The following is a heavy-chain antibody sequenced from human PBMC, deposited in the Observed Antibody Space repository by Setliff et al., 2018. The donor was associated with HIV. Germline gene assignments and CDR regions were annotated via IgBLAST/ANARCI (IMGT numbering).Heavy chain of an antibody. CDR3: ARVRRITMIVVELYYFDY. CDR2: INHGGST. CDR1: GGSFSNYY. D-gene: IGHD3-22*01. Sequence: SETLSLTCAVYGGSFSNYYWSWIRQPPGKGLEWIGMINHGGSTNYNPSLKSRVTISVDKSKNHFSLRLSSVTSADTAVYYCARVRRITMIVVELYYFDYWGQGTLVTVSS. V-gene: IGHV4-34*01. J-gene: IGHJ4*02.